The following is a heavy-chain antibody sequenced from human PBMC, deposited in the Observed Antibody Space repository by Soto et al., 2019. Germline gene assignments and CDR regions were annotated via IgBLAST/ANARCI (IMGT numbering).Heavy chain of an antibody. V-gene: IGHV4-39*01. Sequence: SETLSLTCTVSGGSISSRSYYWGSIRQSPGKGLEWIGSIFYSGSTYYHSSLKSRVTIFVDTSKNQLSLKLNSVTAADTAVYYCATQEVGGSYVYTFDPWGQGTLVTVSS. CDR3: ATQEVGGSYVYTFDP. D-gene: IGHD1-26*01. CDR1: GGSISSRSYY. CDR2: IFYSGST. J-gene: IGHJ5*02.